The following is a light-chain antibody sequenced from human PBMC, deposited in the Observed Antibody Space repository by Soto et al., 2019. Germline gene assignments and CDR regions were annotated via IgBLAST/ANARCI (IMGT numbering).Light chain of an antibody. CDR1: TSNIGSGYD. J-gene: IGLJ2*01. CDR3: QSYDSSLSGHVV. CDR2: GNT. V-gene: IGLV1-40*01. Sequence: QSVLTQPPSVSGAPGQRVTISCTGSTSNIGSGYDVHWYQQVPGTAPKVLIYGNTNRPSGVPDRFSGSKSGTSASLAITGLQAEDESDYYCQSYDSSLSGHVVFGGGTQLTVL.